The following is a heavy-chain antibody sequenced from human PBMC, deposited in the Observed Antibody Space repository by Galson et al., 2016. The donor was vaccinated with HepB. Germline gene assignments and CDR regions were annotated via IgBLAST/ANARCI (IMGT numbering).Heavy chain of an antibody. CDR3: AKDRLGLQLWFIFHY. Sequence: SLRLSCAASGFPFNNYGMHWVRQAPGKGLEWVAVIAYDGSNKYYADSVMGRFTISRDNSKNTLYLQMNSLRAEDTAIYYCAKDRLGLQLWFIFHYWGQGTLVTVSS. J-gene: IGHJ4*02. CDR1: GFPFNNYG. D-gene: IGHD5-18*01. CDR2: IAYDGSNK. V-gene: IGHV3-30*18.